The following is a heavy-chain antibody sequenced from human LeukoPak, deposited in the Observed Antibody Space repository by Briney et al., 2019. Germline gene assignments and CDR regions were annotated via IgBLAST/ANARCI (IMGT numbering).Heavy chain of an antibody. D-gene: IGHD3-16*02. CDR3: AGELSHDNWFDP. V-gene: IGHV4-59*05. CDR1: GGSISSYY. CDR2: IYYSGST. Sequence: SETLSLTCTVSGGSISSYYWSWIRQPPGKGLEWIGSIYYSGSTYYNPSLKSRVTISVDTSKNQFSLKLSSVTAADTAVYYCAGELSHDNWFDPWGQGTLVTVSS. J-gene: IGHJ5*02.